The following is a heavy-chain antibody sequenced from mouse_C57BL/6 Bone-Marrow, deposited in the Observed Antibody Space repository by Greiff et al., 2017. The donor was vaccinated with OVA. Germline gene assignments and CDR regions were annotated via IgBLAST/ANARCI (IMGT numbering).Heavy chain of an antibody. CDR2: IYPRSGNT. CDR1: GYTFTSYG. CDR3: ASADPITTGAWFAY. J-gene: IGHJ3*01. V-gene: IGHV1-81*01. Sequence: QVQLQQSGAELARPGASVKLSCKASGYTFTSYGISWVQQRTGQGLEWIGEIYPRSGNTYYNEQFKGKATLTADKSSSTAYMELRSLTSEDSAVYFCASADPITTGAWFAYWGQGTLVTVSA. D-gene: IGHD1-1*01.